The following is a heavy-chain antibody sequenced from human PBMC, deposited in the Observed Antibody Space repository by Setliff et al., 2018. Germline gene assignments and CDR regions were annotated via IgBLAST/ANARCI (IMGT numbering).Heavy chain of an antibody. J-gene: IGHJ4*02. CDR1: GGSISSGSYY. Sequence: PSETLSLTCAVSGGSISSGSYYWSWIRQPAGKGLEWVGRLHTSGSTNYNPSLESRVTISVDTSKNQFSLKVTSVTAADTAVYFCARDNTIVGATDYWGQGTLVTVSS. CDR2: LHTSGST. CDR3: ARDNTIVGATDY. D-gene: IGHD1-26*01. V-gene: IGHV4-61*02.